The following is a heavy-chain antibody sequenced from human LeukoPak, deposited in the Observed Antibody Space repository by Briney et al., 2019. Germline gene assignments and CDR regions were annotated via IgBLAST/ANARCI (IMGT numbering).Heavy chain of an antibody. CDR1: GFTFSSYS. J-gene: IGHJ3*02. CDR2: ISSSSSYI. CDR3: ARVRYYDSSGLPDVFDI. D-gene: IGHD3-22*01. Sequence: GGSLRLSCAASGFTFSSYSMNWVRQAPGKGLEWVSSISSSSSYICYADSVKGRFTISRDNAKYSLYLQMNSLRAEDTAVYYCARVRYYDSSGLPDVFDIWGQGTMVTVSS. V-gene: IGHV3-21*01.